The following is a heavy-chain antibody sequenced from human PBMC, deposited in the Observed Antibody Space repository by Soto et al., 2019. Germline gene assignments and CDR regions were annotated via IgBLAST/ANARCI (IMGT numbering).Heavy chain of an antibody. J-gene: IGHJ5*02. CDR2: INSEGSIT. Sequence: GSLILSCAASGFTISNYWMHWVRQGPGKGLVWVARINSEGSITNSASAVKCRLTISRDNAKNTLYLQMNILRAEDTAVYYCVRDNCSTATCYTVWFDPWRQGTEVTVSS. V-gene: IGHV3-74*01. CDR1: GFTISNYW. D-gene: IGHD2-2*02. CDR3: VRDNCSTATCYTVWFDP.